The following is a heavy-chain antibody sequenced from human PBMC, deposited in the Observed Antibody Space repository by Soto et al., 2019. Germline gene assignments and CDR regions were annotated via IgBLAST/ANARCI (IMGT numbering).Heavy chain of an antibody. CDR3: ARSGYGGLFDY. J-gene: IGHJ4*02. Sequence: PSETLSLTCTVSGGSISSYYWSWIRQPPGKGLEWIGYIYYSGSTNYNPSLKSPVTISVDTSKNQFSLKLSSVTAADTAVYYCARSGYGGLFDYWGQGTLVTVSS. D-gene: IGHD6-25*01. V-gene: IGHV4-59*01. CDR2: IYYSGST. CDR1: GGSISSYY.